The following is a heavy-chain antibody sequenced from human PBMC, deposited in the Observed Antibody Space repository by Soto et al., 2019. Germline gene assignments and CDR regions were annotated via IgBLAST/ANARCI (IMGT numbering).Heavy chain of an antibody. CDR2: ISYDGSNK. CDR3: AKAFVAGDPSAAIIDFDY. D-gene: IGHD6-25*01. CDR1: GFTFSSYG. J-gene: IGHJ4*02. V-gene: IGHV3-30*18. Sequence: QVQLVESGGGVVQPGRSLRLSCAASGFTFSSYGMHWVRQAPGKGLEWVAVISYDGSNKYYADSVKGRFTISRDNSKNTLYLQMNSLRAEDTAVYYCAKAFVAGDPSAAIIDFDYWGQGTLVTVSS.